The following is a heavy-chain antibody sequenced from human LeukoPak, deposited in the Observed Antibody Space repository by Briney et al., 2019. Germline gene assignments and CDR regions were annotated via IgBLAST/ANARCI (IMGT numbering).Heavy chain of an antibody. CDR3: AKDKAAAGTDSFDY. CDR1: GFTFDDYT. J-gene: IGHJ4*02. CDR2: TSWDGGST. V-gene: IGHV3-43*01. D-gene: IGHD6-13*01. Sequence: PGGSLRLSCAASGFTFDDYTMHWVRQAPGKGLEWVSLTSWDGGSTYYADSVKGRFTISRDNSKNSLYLQMNGLRTEDTALYYCAKDKAAAGTDSFDYWGQGTLVTVSS.